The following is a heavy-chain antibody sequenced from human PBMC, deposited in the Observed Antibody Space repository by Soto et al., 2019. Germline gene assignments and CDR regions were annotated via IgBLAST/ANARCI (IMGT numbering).Heavy chain of an antibody. D-gene: IGHD2-2*01. CDR1: GYTFTSYG. V-gene: IGHV1-18*04. CDR2: ISAYNGNT. CDR3: ARDGVGGYQLPGDWFDP. Sequence: QVQLVQSGAEVKKPGASVKVSCKASGYTFTSYGISWVRQAPGQGLEWMGWISAYNGNTNYAQKLQGRVTMTTAPSTSTAYMDLRSRRSDDTAVYYCARDGVGGYQLPGDWFDPWGQGTLVNFSS. J-gene: IGHJ5*02.